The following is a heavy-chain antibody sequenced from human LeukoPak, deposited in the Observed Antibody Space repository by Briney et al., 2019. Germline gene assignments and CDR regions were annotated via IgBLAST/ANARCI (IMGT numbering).Heavy chain of an antibody. V-gene: IGHV3-66*01. D-gene: IGHD2-15*01. CDR2: IYSGGST. CDR3: ARDVVVPSGLVDY. J-gene: IGHJ4*02. Sequence: GGSLRLSCTASGVIISSYYMSWIRQAPRKGLEWVSLIYSGGSTFYADSVKGRFTISRDNSKNTVHLQMNSLRAEDTAVYYCARDVVVPSGLVDYWGQGTLVTVSS. CDR1: GVIISSYY.